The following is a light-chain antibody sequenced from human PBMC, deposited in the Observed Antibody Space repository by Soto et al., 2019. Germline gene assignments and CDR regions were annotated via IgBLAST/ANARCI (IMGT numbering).Light chain of an antibody. CDR1: QSVSSY. V-gene: IGKV3-11*01. CDR2: DAS. J-gene: IGKJ3*01. Sequence: EIVLTQSPATLSLSPGERATLSCRASQSVSSYLAWYQQKPGQAPRLLIYDASNRATGIPARFSGSGSGTDFTLTISSLEPEDFAVYSCQQRSNWPPKFGPGTKVDIK. CDR3: QQRSNWPPK.